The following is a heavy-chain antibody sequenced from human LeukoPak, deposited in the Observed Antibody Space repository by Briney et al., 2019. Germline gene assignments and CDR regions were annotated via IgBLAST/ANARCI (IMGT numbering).Heavy chain of an antibody. CDR3: VSFYETY. CDR2: INSDGSWT. V-gene: IGHV3-74*01. J-gene: IGHJ4*02. Sequence: GGSLRLSCAASGNYWMHWVRQVPGKGLVWVSHINSDGSWTSYADSVKGRFTISKDNAKNTVYLQMNSLKAEDTAVYYCVSFYETYWGRGTLVTVSS. CDR1: GNYW. D-gene: IGHD2/OR15-2a*01.